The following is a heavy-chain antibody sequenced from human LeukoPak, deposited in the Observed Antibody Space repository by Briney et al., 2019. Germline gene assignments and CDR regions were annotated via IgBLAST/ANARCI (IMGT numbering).Heavy chain of an antibody. CDR1: GFTFSSYW. CDR2: INSDGSST. V-gene: IGHV3-74*01. CDR3: AGGRDGYSNYYGMDV. D-gene: IGHD5-24*01. Sequence: GGSLRLSCAASGFTFSSYWMHWVRQAPGKGLVWVSRINSDGSSTSYADSVRGRFTISRDNAKNTLYLQMNSLRAEDTAVYYCAGGRDGYSNYYGMDVWGQGTTVTVSS. J-gene: IGHJ6*02.